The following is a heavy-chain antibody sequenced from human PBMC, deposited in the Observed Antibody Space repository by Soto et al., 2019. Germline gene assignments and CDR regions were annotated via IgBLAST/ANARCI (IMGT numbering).Heavy chain of an antibody. J-gene: IGHJ1*01. Sequence: QVQLVQSGAEVKKPGSSVKVSCKASGGTFSSYTISWVRQAPGQGLEWMGRIIPILGIANYAQKFQGRVTXTXXKSTSTAYMELSSLRSEDTAVYYCARPGDYIYFQHWGQGTLVTVSS. D-gene: IGHD4-17*01. V-gene: IGHV1-69*02. CDR3: ARPGDYIYFQH. CDR2: IIPILGIA. CDR1: GGTFSSYT.